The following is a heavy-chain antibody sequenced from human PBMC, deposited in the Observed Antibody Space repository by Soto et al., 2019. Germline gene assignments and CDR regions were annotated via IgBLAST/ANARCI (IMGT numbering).Heavy chain of an antibody. J-gene: IGHJ4*02. CDR2: IFPLTDIP. Sequence: QVQLVQSGTEVKKPGSSVKVSCKASGGTFRNYPINWVRQAPGQGLEWMGSIFPLTDIPDYAQNFQARLTISADKSTSPAYMELSSLTSDDTAMYFCARGPLVVLNYFESWGQVTLVTVSA. CDR1: GGTFRNYP. CDR3: ARGPLVVLNYFES. V-gene: IGHV1-69*02.